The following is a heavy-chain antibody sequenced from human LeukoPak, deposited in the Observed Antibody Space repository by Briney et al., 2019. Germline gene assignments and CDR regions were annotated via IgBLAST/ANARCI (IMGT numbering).Heavy chain of an antibody. V-gene: IGHV3-7*01. CDR3: ARDSYSNYDY. CDR1: GFTFSSYW. J-gene: IGHJ4*02. D-gene: IGHD4-11*01. Sequence: SGGSLRLSCAPSGFTFSSYWMSWVRQAPGKGLEWVANIKQDGSEKYYVDSEKGRFTISRDNAKNSLYLQMNSLRAEDTAVYYCARDSYSNYDYWGQGTLVTVSS. CDR2: IKQDGSEK.